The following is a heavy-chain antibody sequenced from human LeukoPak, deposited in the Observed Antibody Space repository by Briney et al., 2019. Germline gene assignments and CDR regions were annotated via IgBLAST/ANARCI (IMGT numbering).Heavy chain of an antibody. CDR2: ISGSGGST. V-gene: IGHV3-23*01. J-gene: IGHJ6*03. CDR3: ATDRLLGRSYYYYMDV. CDR1: GFTFSSYA. Sequence: GGSLSLSCAASGFTFSSYAMSWVRQAPGKGLEWVSAISGSGGSTYYADSVKGRFTISRDNSKNTLYLQMNSLRAEDTAVYCCATDRLLGRSYYYYMDVWGKGTTVTVSS. D-gene: IGHD2-21*01.